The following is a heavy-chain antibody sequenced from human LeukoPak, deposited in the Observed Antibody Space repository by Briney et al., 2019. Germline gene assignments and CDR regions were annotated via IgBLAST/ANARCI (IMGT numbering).Heavy chain of an antibody. CDR3: ARDFLHLGG. J-gene: IGHJ3*01. D-gene: IGHD3-16*01. Sequence: PGGSLRLSCAASGFTLSSAWMSWVRQAPGKGLEWVSSISSGSSYIYYADSVKGRFTISRDNAKNSLYLQMSSLRAEDTAVYYCARDFLHLGGWGQGTMVTVSS. V-gene: IGHV3-21*01. CDR2: ISSGSSYI. CDR1: GFTLSSAW.